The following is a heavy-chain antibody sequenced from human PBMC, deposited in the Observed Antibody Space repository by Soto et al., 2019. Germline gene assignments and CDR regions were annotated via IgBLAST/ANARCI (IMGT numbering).Heavy chain of an antibody. CDR1: GFTFSSYA. Sequence: GGSLRLSCAASGFTFSSYAMHWVRQAPGKGLEWVAVISYDGSNKYYADSVKGRLTTSRDNSKNTLYLQMNSLRAEDTAVYYCARWVSVALGGMDVWGQGTTVTVSS. V-gene: IGHV3-30-3*01. D-gene: IGHD6-19*01. J-gene: IGHJ6*02. CDR3: ARWVSVALGGMDV. CDR2: ISYDGSNK.